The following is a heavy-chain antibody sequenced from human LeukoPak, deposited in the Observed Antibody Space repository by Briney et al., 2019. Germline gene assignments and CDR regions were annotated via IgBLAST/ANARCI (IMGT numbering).Heavy chain of an antibody. CDR2: IKQDGSAK. V-gene: IGHV3-7*03. D-gene: IGHD2-15*01. CDR3: ARDNGWSADF. J-gene: IGHJ4*02. CDR1: GFTFSRHW. Sequence: GGSLRLSCAASGFTFSRHWMYWVRKAPGKGLEWVANIKQDGSAKPYVDSVKGRFTISRDNAKNSLFLQMNSLRAEDTAVYYCARDNGWSADFWGQGTLVTVSS.